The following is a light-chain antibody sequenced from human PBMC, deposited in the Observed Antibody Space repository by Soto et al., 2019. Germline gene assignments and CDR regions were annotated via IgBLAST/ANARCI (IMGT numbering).Light chain of an antibody. CDR2: YDS. J-gene: IGLJ2*01. Sequence: SYELTQPPSVSVAPEKTARITCGGNNIGTKSVHWYQLRPGQAPVLVIYYDSDRPSGIPERFSGSHSGNTATLTISRVEAGDEADYYCQVWDSSSDHPVFGGGTKLTVL. CDR3: QVWDSSSDHPV. CDR1: NIGTKS. V-gene: IGLV3-21*04.